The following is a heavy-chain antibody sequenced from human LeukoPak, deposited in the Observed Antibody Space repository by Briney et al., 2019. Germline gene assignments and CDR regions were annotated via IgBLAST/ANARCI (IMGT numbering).Heavy chain of an antibody. J-gene: IGHJ4*02. CDR2: ISSGSGYI. Sequence: PGRSLRLSCAASGFTFSTYAMNWVRQAPGKGLEWVSSISSGSGYIYYADSVKGRFIISRDNAKNSLYLQMNSLTAEDTAVYYCARGWGTSAWDGIDYWGQGTLVTVSS. CDR1: GFTFSTYA. D-gene: IGHD6-19*01. V-gene: IGHV3-21*01. CDR3: ARGWGTSAWDGIDY.